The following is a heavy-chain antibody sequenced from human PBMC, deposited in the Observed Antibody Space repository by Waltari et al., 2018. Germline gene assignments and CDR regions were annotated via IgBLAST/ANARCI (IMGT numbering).Heavy chain of an antibody. CDR3: ASIAVDYYYGIDV. V-gene: IGHV4-61*01. CDR1: GYSISSGYY. Sequence: QVQLQESGPGLVKPSETLSLTCAVSGYSISSGYYWGWIRQPPGKGLEWIWYIYYRGSTNYNPSLKSRVTISVDTSKNQFSLKLSSVTAADTAVYYCASIAVDYYYGIDVWGQGTTVTVSS. J-gene: IGHJ6*02. CDR2: IYYRGST. D-gene: IGHD6-19*01.